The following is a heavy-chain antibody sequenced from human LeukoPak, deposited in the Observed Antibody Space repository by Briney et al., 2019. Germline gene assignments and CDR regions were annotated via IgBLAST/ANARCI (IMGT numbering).Heavy chain of an antibody. D-gene: IGHD3-22*01. J-gene: IGHJ4*02. CDR3: ARDYIQYYYDSSGVYFDY. Sequence: ASVKVSCKASGYTFTGYYMHWVRQAPGQGLEWMGWINPNSGGTNYAQKFQGRVTMTRDTSISTAYMELSRLRSGDTAVYYCARDYIQYYYDSSGVYFDYWGQGTLVTVSS. CDR1: GYTFTGYY. CDR2: INPNSGGT. V-gene: IGHV1-2*02.